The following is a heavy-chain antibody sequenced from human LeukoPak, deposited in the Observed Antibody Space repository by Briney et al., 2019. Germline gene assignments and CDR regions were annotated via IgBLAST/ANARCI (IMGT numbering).Heavy chain of an antibody. CDR3: AKERHYDFWSGYSLTTDY. CDR1: GFTFSSYG. Sequence: GGSLRLSCAASGFTFSSYGMLWVCQAPGKGLEWVAVISYDGSNKYYADSVKGRFTISRDNSKNTLYLQMNSLRAEDTAVYYCAKERHYDFWSGYSLTTDYWGQGTLVTVSS. CDR2: ISYDGSNK. V-gene: IGHV3-30*18. D-gene: IGHD3-3*01. J-gene: IGHJ4*02.